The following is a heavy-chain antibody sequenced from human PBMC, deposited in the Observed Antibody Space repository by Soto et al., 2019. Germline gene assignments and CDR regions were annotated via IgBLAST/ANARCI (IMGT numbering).Heavy chain of an antibody. CDR3: AKVGSYDMLTGHPFPYFDY. V-gene: IGHV4-31*03. CDR1: GGSISSGGYY. Sequence: QVQLQESGPGLVKPSQTLSLTCTVSGGSISSGGYYWSWIRQHPGKGLEWIGYIYYSGSTYYNPSRKRRVTKSVDTSKNQFSMKLSSVTAADTAVYYCAKVGSYDMLTGHPFPYFDYWGQGTLVTVSS. CDR2: IYYSGST. D-gene: IGHD3-9*01. J-gene: IGHJ4*02.